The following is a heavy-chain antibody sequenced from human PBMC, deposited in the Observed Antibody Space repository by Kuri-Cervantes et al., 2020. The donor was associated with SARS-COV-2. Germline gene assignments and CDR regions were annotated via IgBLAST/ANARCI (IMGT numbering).Heavy chain of an antibody. V-gene: IGHV1-2*02. D-gene: IGHD3-10*01. J-gene: IGHJ4*02. CDR3: ASSDRLGEGLRDPLYREGVIQV. CDR1: GYTFTGYY. Sequence: ASVKDSCKASGYTFTGYYMNWVRQAPGQGLEWMGWINPNSGGTNYAQKFQGRVTMTRDTSISTAYMELSRLRSDDTAVYYCASSDRLGEGLRDPLYREGVIQVWGQGTLVTVSS. CDR2: INPNSGGT.